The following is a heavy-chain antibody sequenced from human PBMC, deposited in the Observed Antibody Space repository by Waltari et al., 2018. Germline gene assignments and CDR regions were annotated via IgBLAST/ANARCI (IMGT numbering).Heavy chain of an antibody. CDR1: GFTFSSYA. CDR3: AKGVGATYFCDY. Sequence: EVQLLESGGGLVQPGGSLRLSCAASGFTFSSYAMSWVRQAPGKGLEWVSAISGSGGSTYYAESGKGRFTSSRDNSKNTRYLQMNSLRAEDTAVYYCAKGVGATYFCDYWGQGTLVTVSS. V-gene: IGHV3-23*01. CDR2: ISGSGGST. J-gene: IGHJ4*02. D-gene: IGHD1-26*01.